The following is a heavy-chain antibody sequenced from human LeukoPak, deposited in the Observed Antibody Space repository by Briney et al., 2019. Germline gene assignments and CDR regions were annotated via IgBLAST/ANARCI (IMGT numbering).Heavy chain of an antibody. CDR3: ARDTGNLNFGDY. CDR2: INANSGGT. V-gene: IGHV1-2*02. Sequence: ASVKVSCKASGYTLTGYYMHWVRQAPGQGLEWMGWINANSGGTNYAQKFQDRVTMTRDTSISTAYMELSRLRSDDTAVYFCARDTGNLNFGDYWGQGSLVTVSS. J-gene: IGHJ4*02. D-gene: IGHD4-23*01. CDR1: GYTLTGYY.